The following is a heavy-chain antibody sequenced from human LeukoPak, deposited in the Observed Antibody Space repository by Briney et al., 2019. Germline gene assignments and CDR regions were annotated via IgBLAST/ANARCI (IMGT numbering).Heavy chain of an antibody. D-gene: IGHD1-1*01. V-gene: IGHV3-7*01. CDR3: AEGTAG. J-gene: IGHJ4*02. CDR2: INQDGSEK. Sequence: GGSLRLSCAASGFTFSDYYMSWIRQAPGKGLEWVANINQDGSEKFYVDSVRGRFTISRDNAKNSLYLQMNSLRAEDTAVYYCAEGTAGWGQGTLVSVSS. CDR1: GFTFSDYY.